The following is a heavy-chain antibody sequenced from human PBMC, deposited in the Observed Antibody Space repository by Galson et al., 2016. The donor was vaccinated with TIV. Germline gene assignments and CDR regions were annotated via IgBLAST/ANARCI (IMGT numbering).Heavy chain of an antibody. CDR1: GGTSNSYA. CDR2: IIPMFPA. J-gene: IGHJ4*02. V-gene: IGHV1-69*13. CDR3: ACNPYFDLRTTHFDF. Sequence: SVKVSCKASGGTSNSYAFSWVRQAPGQGLEWMGGIIPMFPAKYGQKFQDRVTFTVHEYTGTAYMELSSLRSEDTAVYLCACNPYFDLRTTHFDFWGQGTLVTVSS. D-gene: IGHD1-1*01.